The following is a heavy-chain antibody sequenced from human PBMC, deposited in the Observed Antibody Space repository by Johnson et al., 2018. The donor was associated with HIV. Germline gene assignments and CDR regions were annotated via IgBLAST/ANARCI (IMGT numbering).Heavy chain of an antibody. D-gene: IGHD6-13*01. CDR2: IKSQTEGGTK. J-gene: IGHJ3*02. Sequence: VQLVESGGGVVQPGRSLRLSCAASGFTFSSYAMHWVRQAPGKGLEWVGRIKSQTEGGTKDYAAPVKGRLTISRDDSKNMLYLQMNSLRAEDTAVYYCAKDAAAAALRAFDNWGQGTMVTVSS. V-gene: IGHV3-15*01. CDR1: GFTFSSYA. CDR3: AKDAAAAALRAFDN.